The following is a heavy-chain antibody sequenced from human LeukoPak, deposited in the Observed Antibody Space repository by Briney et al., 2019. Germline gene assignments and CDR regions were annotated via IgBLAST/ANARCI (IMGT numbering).Heavy chain of an antibody. CDR2: IPYDGTNK. D-gene: IGHD5-18*01. CDR1: GFTFSSYG. V-gene: IGHV3-30*03. J-gene: IGHJ4*02. Sequence: PGGSLRLSCAASGFTFSSYGMHWVRQAPGKGLEWVAVIPYDGTNKYYLDSVKGRFTISRDNSKNTLYLQMNSLRAEDTAVYYCARDGRYSYAPNFDYWGQGTLVTVSS. CDR3: ARDGRYSYAPNFDY.